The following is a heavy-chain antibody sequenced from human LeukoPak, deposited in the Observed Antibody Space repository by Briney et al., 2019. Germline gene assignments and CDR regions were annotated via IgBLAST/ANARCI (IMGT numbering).Heavy chain of an antibody. Sequence: PGGSLRLSCAASGFTVSSYYMSWVRQVPGKGLEWVSVIYSGGTTYYADSVKGRFTISRDNSKNTLYLQMNSLRAEDTAVYYCARDYDSSYHWGYWGQGTLVTVSS. V-gene: IGHV3-53*01. CDR3: ARDYDSSYHWGY. D-gene: IGHD6-6*01. J-gene: IGHJ4*02. CDR2: IYSGGTT. CDR1: GFTVSSYY.